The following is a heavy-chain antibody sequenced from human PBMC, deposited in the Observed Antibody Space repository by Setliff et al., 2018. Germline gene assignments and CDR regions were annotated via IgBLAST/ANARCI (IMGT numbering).Heavy chain of an antibody. CDR1: GFSLSTSGVG. CDR2: IYWDDDK. CDR3: AHSRYSSGWYSFYYYYYMDV. Sequence: SGPTLVNPTQTLTLTCTFSGFSLSTSGVGVGWIRQPPGKALAWLALIYWDDDKRYSPSLKSRLTITKDTSKNQVVLTVTNLDPVDTATYYCAHSRYSSGWYSFYYYYYMDVWGKGTTVTVSS. D-gene: IGHD6-19*01. V-gene: IGHV2-5*02. J-gene: IGHJ6*03.